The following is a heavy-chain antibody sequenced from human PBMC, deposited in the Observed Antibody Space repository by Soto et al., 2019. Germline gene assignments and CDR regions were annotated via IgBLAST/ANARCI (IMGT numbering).Heavy chain of an antibody. J-gene: IGHJ4*02. D-gene: IGHD6-13*01. CDR2: ISAYNGNT. CDR3: AMTYSSSWYGGEGYFDY. Sequence: GASVKVSCKASGYTFTSYGISWVRQAPGQGLEWMGWISAYNGNTNYAQKLQGRVTMTTDTSTSTAYMELRSLRSDDTAVYYCAMTYSSSWYGGEGYFDYWGQGTLVTVSS. V-gene: IGHV1-18*01. CDR1: GYTFTSYG.